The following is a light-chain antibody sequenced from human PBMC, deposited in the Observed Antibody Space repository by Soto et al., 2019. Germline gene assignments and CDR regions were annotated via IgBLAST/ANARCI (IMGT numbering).Light chain of an antibody. CDR2: AAS. J-gene: IGKJ4*01. V-gene: IGKV1-9*01. CDR1: QGISSY. Sequence: DIQLTQSPSFLSASIGDRVTITCRASQGISSYLAWYQQKPGKAPNLLIYAASTLRSGVPSRFTGSGSGTEFTHTISSLQPEDFATYYCQQLNSNSRALTFGGGTKVEI. CDR3: QQLNSNSRALT.